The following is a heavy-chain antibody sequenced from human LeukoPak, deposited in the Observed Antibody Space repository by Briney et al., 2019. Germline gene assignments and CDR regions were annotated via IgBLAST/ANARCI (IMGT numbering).Heavy chain of an antibody. J-gene: IGHJ3*02. CDR2: IYYSGSA. Sequence: PSETLSLTCAVYGGSFSGYYWSWIRQPPGKGLEWIGYIYYSGSAYYNTSLNSRVTMSVDTSKNQFSLKLSSVTAVDTAVYYCARNQAVAGNHGAMDIWGQGTMVTVSS. CDR3: ARNQAVAGNHGAMDI. CDR1: GGSFSGYY. D-gene: IGHD6-19*01. V-gene: IGHV4-34*10.